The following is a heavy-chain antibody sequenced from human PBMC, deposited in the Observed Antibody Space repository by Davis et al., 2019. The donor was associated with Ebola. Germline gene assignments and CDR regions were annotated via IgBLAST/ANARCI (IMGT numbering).Heavy chain of an antibody. CDR1: GGSISSYYW. CDR3: ARGEGYDSYDY. J-gene: IGHJ4*02. Sequence: TLSLTCTVSGGSISSYYWSWIRQPPGKALEWLARIDWDDDKFYRTSLKTRLIISKDTSKNQVVLTMTNMDPVDTATYSCARGEGYDSYDYWGQGTLVTVSA. D-gene: IGHD5-12*01. V-gene: IGHV2-70*16. CDR2: IDWDDDK.